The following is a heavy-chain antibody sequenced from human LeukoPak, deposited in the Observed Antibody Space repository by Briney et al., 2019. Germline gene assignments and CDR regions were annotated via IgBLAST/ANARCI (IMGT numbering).Heavy chain of an antibody. V-gene: IGHV3-21*01. D-gene: IGHD3-10*01. CDR3: ARVGYYGSGSSHYYYYYYMDV. CDR2: ISTDAGET. Sequence: GGTLRLSCAASGFTFSNSGMSWVRQAPGKGLEWVSAISTDAGETHYADSVKGRFTISRDNAKNSLYLQMNSLRAEGTAVYYCARVGYYGSGSSHYYYYYYMDVWGKGTTVTISS. J-gene: IGHJ6*03. CDR1: GFTFSNSG.